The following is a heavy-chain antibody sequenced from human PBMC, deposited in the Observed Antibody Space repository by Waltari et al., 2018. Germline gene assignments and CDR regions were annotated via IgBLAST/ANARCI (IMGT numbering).Heavy chain of an antibody. CDR2: IYHGVST. Sequence: QLQLQESGSGLVKHSQTLSLTCAVPGGSISSGGYAWSWIRQPTGRGLGWIRYIYHGVSTCYSPSLEGRVTISVDRSKNQFSLKLSSGTAADTAVYYCASGPSTIFGVPSLTWFDPWGQGTLVTVSS. CDR1: GGSISSGGYA. D-gene: IGHD3-3*01. CDR3: ASGPSTIFGVPSLTWFDP. J-gene: IGHJ5*02. V-gene: IGHV4-30-2*01.